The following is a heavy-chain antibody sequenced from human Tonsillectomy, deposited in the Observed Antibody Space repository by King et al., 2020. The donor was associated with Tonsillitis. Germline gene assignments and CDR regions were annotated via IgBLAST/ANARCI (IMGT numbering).Heavy chain of an antibody. D-gene: IGHD1-26*01. J-gene: IGHJ4*02. Sequence: TLKESGPTLVKPTQTLTLTCTFSGFSLSTSGVCVGWIRQPPGKALEWLALIYWDDDKRYSPSLKSRLTITKDTSKNQVVLTMTNMDPVDPATYYCALPYSGSNFDYWGQGTLVTVSS. CDR3: ALPYSGSNFDY. CDR2: IYWDDDK. V-gene: IGHV2-5*02. CDR1: GFSLSTSGVC.